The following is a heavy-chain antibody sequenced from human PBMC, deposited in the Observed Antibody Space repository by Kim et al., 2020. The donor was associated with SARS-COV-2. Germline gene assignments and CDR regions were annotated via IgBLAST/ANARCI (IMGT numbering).Heavy chain of an antibody. CDR1: GGSVRSGVYY. Sequence: SETLSLTCTVSGGSVRSGVYYWTWIRQNPGKGLEWIGYISSTGTTYYNASLRSRVTISLDTSENQFSLKMNSVTAADTAVYYCGRAWLIKFPGEGYGLDVWGQGTTVTVSS. J-gene: IGHJ6*02. D-gene: IGHD3-9*01. V-gene: IGHV4-31*03. CDR2: ISSTGTT. CDR3: GRAWLIKFPGEGYGLDV.